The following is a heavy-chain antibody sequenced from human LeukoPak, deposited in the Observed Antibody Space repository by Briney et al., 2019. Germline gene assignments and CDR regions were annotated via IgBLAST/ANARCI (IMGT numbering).Heavy chain of an antibody. J-gene: IGHJ4*02. CDR2: ISSNGGSS. Sequence: GGSLRLSCSASGFTFSAYAMYWVRQAPGGGLEYVSGISSNGGSSFYADSVKGRFTISRDNSKNTLYLQMSSLRAEDTAVYYCVKITSVTGGDCWGQGTRLTVSS. V-gene: IGHV3-64D*09. CDR3: VKITSVTGGDC. D-gene: IGHD1-1*01. CDR1: GFTFSAYA.